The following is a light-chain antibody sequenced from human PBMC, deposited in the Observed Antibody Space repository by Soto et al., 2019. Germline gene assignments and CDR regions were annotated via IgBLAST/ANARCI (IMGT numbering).Light chain of an antibody. V-gene: IGKV1-5*01. Sequence: DMQVTQSPSSLSASVGDRVTITCRASQSISSWLALXKQKPWKAPKLLIYDCSRLESRVPSRCSRSGSGTEFTLTTRSLQPDDFASYSCQKYNSYFLTFGAGSKVDIK. CDR2: DCS. CDR1: QSISSW. CDR3: QKYNSYFLT. J-gene: IGKJ4*01.